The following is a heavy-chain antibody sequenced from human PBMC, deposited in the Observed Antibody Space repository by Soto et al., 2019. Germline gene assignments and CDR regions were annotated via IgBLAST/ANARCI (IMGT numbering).Heavy chain of an antibody. CDR1: GGPVINGDSY. CDR2: INYRGTT. V-gene: IGHV4-31*03. Sequence: QVQLQESGPGLVKPSQTLSLTCTVSGGPVINGDSYLNWIRQHPEKGLEWMGYINYRGTTNYNAALKSRTLISVDTSKNQFSPRLTSVMAADTAVYYCARDTPGAAPYWGQGTLVTVSS. CDR3: ARDTPGAAPY. D-gene: IGHD6-13*01. J-gene: IGHJ4*02.